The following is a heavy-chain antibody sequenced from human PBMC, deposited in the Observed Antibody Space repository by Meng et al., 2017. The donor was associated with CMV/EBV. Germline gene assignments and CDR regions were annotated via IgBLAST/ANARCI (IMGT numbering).Heavy chain of an antibody. V-gene: IGHV3-21*01. CDR2: ISSSSSYI. J-gene: IGHJ6*02. CDR1: GFTFSSYS. D-gene: IGHD2-2*02. CDR3: ARDRYCSSTSCYTYYYYGMDD. Sequence: GGSLRLSCAASGFTFSSYSMNWVRQAPGKGLEWVSSISSSSSYIYYADSVKGRFTISRDNAKNSLYLQMNSLRAEDTAVYYCARDRYCSSTSCYTYYYYGMDDWGQGTTVTVSS.